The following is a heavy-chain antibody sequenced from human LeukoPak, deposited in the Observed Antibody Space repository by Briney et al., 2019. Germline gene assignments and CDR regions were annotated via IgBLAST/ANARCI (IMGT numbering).Heavy chain of an antibody. CDR1: GFPFSFYE. V-gene: IGHV3-48*03. CDR3: ALLAVASDFDY. J-gene: IGHJ4*02. CDR2: IGGSSIPK. Sequence: GGSLRLSCVVSGFPFSFYELNWVRQAPGKGREWVSNIGGSSIPKYYADSVKGRFSISRDNASTSLYLQMNSLRVEDTAVYYCALLAVASDFDYWGQGALVTVSS. D-gene: IGHD6-19*01.